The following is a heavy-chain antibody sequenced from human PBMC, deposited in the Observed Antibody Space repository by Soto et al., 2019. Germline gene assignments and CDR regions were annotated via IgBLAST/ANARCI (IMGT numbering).Heavy chain of an antibody. Sequence: QVQLVQSGAEVKKPGASVKVSCKASGYTFTSYDINWVRQATGQGLEWMGWMNPNSGNTGYAQKFQGRVTMTRNTSISTAYMELSSLRSEDTAVYYCARGEDSVLVTAAIGWFDPWGQGTLVTVSS. CDR2: MNPNSGNT. CDR3: ARGEDSVLVTAAIGWFDP. CDR1: GYTFTSYD. D-gene: IGHD2-2*01. J-gene: IGHJ5*02. V-gene: IGHV1-8*01.